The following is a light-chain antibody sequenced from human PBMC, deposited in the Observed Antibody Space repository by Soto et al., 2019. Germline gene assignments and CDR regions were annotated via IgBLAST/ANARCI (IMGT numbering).Light chain of an antibody. V-gene: IGKV3-20*01. Sequence: EIVLTQSPGTLSLSPGERATLSCRASQSISDNWLAWYQQQPGQAPRLLIYGASSRATGIPARFSGSGSGTDFTLTISRLEPEDFALYYCQQYSSLPETFGQGTRVEIK. CDR1: QSISDNW. CDR3: QQYSSLPET. CDR2: GAS. J-gene: IGKJ1*01.